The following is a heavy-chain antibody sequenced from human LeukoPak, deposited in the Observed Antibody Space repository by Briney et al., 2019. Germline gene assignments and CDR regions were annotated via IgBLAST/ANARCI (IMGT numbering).Heavy chain of an antibody. Sequence: GGSLRLSCAASGFTFNSYGVHWVRQAPGKGLEWVAVISTDGSQKFYADSVKGRFTVSRDNSKNTLYLQMSSLRAEDTAVYYCAKIVVAGTHYFDYWGQGTLVTVSP. D-gene: IGHD6-19*01. V-gene: IGHV3-30*18. J-gene: IGHJ4*02. CDR2: ISTDGSQK. CDR3: AKIVVAGTHYFDY. CDR1: GFTFNSYG.